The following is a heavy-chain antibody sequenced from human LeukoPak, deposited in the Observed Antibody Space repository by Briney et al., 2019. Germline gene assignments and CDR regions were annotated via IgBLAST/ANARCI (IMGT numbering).Heavy chain of an antibody. CDR1: GFTFSSYA. D-gene: IGHD6-19*01. CDR2: ISVDYGGRR. Sequence: GGSLRLSCAASGFTFSSYAMSWVRQAPGKGLEWVSAISVDYGGRRYYKQTLKSRVTISVDTSKNQFSLKLSSVTAADTAVYYCARLANRGQWLMSFDFDYWGQGTLVTVSS. J-gene: IGHJ4*02. V-gene: IGHV3-23*01. CDR3: ARLANRGQWLMSFDFDY.